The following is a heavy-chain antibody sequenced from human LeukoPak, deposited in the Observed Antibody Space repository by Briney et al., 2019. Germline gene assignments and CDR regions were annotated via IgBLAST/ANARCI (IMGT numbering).Heavy chain of an antibody. CDR1: GFTFSSYA. CDR3: ARDAVDTANAV. V-gene: IGHV3-30*04. D-gene: IGHD5-18*01. Sequence: GRSLRLSCAASGFTFSSYAMHWVRQAPGKGLEWVAVISYDGSNKYYADSVKGRFTISRDNSKNTLYLQMNSLRAEDTAVYYCARDAVDTANAVWGQGTTVTVSS. J-gene: IGHJ6*02. CDR2: ISYDGSNK.